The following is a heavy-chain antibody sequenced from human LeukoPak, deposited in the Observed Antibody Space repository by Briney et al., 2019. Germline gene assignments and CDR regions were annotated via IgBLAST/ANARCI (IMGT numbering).Heavy chain of an antibody. Sequence: GGSLRLSCVASGFTFSSHWMSWVRQAPGKGLEWVAVISYDGSNKYYADSVKGRFTISRDNSKNTLYLQMNSLRAEDTAVYYCARSLGQLVHYYYYMDVWGKGTTVTVSS. CDR1: GFTFSSHW. V-gene: IGHV3-30*03. D-gene: IGHD6-6*01. J-gene: IGHJ6*03. CDR2: ISYDGSNK. CDR3: ARSLGQLVHYYYYMDV.